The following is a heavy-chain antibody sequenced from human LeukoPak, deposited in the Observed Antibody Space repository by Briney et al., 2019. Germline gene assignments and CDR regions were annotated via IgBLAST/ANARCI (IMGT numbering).Heavy chain of an antibody. J-gene: IGHJ3*02. V-gene: IGHV4-34*01. Sequence: SETLSLTCAVYGGSFSGYYWSWIRQPPGKGLEWIGEINHSGSTNYNPSLKSRVTISVDTSKNQFSLKLSSVTAADTAVDYCARSDRQRARSGRLEAFDIWGQGTMVTVSS. D-gene: IGHD3-10*01. CDR2: INHSGST. CDR3: ARSDRQRARSGRLEAFDI. CDR1: GGSFSGYY.